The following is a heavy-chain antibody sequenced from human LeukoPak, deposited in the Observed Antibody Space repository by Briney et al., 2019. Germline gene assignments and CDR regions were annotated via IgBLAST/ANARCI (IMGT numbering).Heavy chain of an antibody. D-gene: IGHD3-16*01. V-gene: IGHV1-2*02. CDR3: ASLTHVGENYFDY. CDR1: GYTFTGYY. J-gene: IGHJ4*02. Sequence: GASVKVSCKASGYTFTGYYMHWVRQAPGQGLEWMGWINPNSGGTNYAQKFQGRVTMTRDTSISTAYMELSRLRSDDTAVYYCASLTHVGENYFDYWGQGTLVTVSS. CDR2: INPNSGGT.